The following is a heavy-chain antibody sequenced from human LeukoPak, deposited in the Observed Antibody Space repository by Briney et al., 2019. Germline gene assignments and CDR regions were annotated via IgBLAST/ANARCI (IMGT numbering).Heavy chain of an antibody. D-gene: IGHD3-9*01. V-gene: IGHV4-39*01. CDR3: ARLSKGRFFDYVFDF. Sequence: KPSETLSLTCTVSGDSVSDTIYYWGWIRQPPGQGLQWIGNIYYTSSTYYNPSLRSRVTMSVDTSKNQFSLKMSSVTAADTAVYYCARLSKGRFFDYVFDFWGQGTLLTVSS. J-gene: IGHJ4*02. CDR2: IYYTSST. CDR1: GDSVSDTIYY.